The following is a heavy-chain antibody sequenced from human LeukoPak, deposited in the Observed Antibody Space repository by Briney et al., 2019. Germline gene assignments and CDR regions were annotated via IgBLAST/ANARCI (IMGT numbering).Heavy chain of an antibody. J-gene: IGHJ5*02. CDR2: INHSGGT. V-gene: IGHV4-34*01. CDR3: AFEGPVSGYAFDP. Sequence: SETLSLTCAVYGESFSEYYWSWIRQPPGKGLEWIGQINHSGGTNYHPSLKTRVTISLDTSKNQVSLKLRSVTAADTAVYYCAFEGPVSGYAFDPWGQGALVAVSS. CDR1: GESFSEYY. D-gene: IGHD5-12*01.